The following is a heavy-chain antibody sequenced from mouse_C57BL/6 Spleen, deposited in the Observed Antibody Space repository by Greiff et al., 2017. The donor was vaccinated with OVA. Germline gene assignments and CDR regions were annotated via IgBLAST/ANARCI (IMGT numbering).Heavy chain of an antibody. CDR3: TNWDVGFAY. V-gene: IGHV14-4*01. Sequence: VQLQQSGAELVRPGASVKLSCTASGFNIKDDYMHWVKQRPEQGLEWIGWIDPENGDTEYASKFQGKATITADTSSNTAYLQLSSLTSEDTAVYYCTNWDVGFAYWGQGTLVTVSA. D-gene: IGHD4-1*01. CDR2: IDPENGDT. CDR1: GFNIKDDY. J-gene: IGHJ3*01.